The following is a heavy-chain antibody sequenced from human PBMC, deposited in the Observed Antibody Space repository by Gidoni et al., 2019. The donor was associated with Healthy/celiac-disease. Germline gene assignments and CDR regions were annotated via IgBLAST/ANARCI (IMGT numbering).Heavy chain of an antibody. CDR1: GFTFSSYR. CDR3: ARQGGGDFWSGNYYYYYYMDV. Sequence: EVQLVESGGGLVKPGGSLRLSCAASGFTFSSYRMNWARQAPGKGLEWVSSISSSSSYIYYADSVKGRFTISRDNAKNSLYLQMNSLRAEDTAVYYCARQGGGDFWSGNYYYYYYMDVWGKGTTVTVSS. CDR2: ISSSSSYI. V-gene: IGHV3-21*01. J-gene: IGHJ6*03. D-gene: IGHD3-3*01.